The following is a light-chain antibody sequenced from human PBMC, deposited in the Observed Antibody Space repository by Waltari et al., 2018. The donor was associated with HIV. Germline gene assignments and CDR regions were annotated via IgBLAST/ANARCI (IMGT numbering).Light chain of an antibody. CDR1: SSNIGDNA. J-gene: IGLJ2*01. CDR3: ATLDDSLNGPV. V-gene: IGLV1-44*01. CDR2: SNN. Sequence: QSVLTQPPSVSGTPGQRVTISCSGGSSNIGDNAVSWYQQFPGTAPKLLIYSNNQRPSGVPDRFSGSKSGTSASLAIGGLQSEDEADYYCATLDDSLNGPVFGGGTKVTVL.